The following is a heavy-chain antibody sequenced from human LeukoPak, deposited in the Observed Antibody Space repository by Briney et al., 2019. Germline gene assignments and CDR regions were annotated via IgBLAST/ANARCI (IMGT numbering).Heavy chain of an antibody. J-gene: IGHJ4*02. V-gene: IGHV4-59*01. CDR3: ATVPGYSYGYGYFDY. CDR1: VGSISDKY. D-gene: IGHD5-18*01. CDR2: IHYSGTT. Sequence: SETLSLTCTVSVGSISDKYWSWIPHLPGKGREWIGYIHYSGTTSYNPSLKSRVVISVDTSKNQLSLKLNSVTAADTAMYYCATVPGYSYGYGYFDYWGQGTLVTVSS.